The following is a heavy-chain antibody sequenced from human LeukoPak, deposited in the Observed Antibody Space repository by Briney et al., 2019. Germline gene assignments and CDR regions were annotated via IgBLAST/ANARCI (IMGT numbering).Heavy chain of an antibody. CDR3: ARQGVDCSGGSCYPYAADH. CDR1: GGTFSSYA. V-gene: IGHV1-69*13. Sequence: SVKVSCKASGGTFSSYAISWVRQAPGQGLEWMGGIIPIFGTANYAQKFQGRVTITADEFTSTAYMELSSLRSEDTAVYYCARQGVDCSGGSCYPYAADHWGQGTLVTVSS. J-gene: IGHJ5*02. CDR2: IIPIFGTA. D-gene: IGHD2-15*01.